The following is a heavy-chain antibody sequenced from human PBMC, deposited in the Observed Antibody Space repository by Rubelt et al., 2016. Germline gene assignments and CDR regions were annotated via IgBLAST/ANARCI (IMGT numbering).Heavy chain of an antibody. Sequence: SFAINWVRQAPGQGLEWMGWITTNTGNPTYAQGFTGRFVFSLDTSVSTAYLQISSLKAEDTAVYYCARVLVSGYDIGYCGQGTLVTVSS. CDR1: SFA. CDR2: ITTNTGNP. D-gene: IGHD5-12*01. V-gene: IGHV7-4-1*02. CDR3: ARVLVSGYDIGY. J-gene: IGHJ4*02.